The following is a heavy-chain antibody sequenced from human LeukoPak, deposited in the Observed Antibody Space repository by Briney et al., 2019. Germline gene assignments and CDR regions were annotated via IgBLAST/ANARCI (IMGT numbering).Heavy chain of an antibody. CDR3: ATGNYGIVDY. V-gene: IGHV3-48*01. CDR2: ISSSSSTI. CDR1: GFTFSSYA. D-gene: IGHD3-10*01. Sequence: GGSLRLSCAASGFTFSSYAMGWVRQAPGKGLEWVSYISSSSSTIYYADSVKGRFTISRDNAKNSLYLQMNSLRAEDTAVYYCATGNYGIVDYWGQGTLVTVSS. J-gene: IGHJ4*02.